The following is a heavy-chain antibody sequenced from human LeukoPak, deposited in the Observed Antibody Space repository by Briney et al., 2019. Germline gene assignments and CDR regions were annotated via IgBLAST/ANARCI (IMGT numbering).Heavy chain of an antibody. V-gene: IGHV4-59*01. D-gene: IGHD1-26*01. CDR1: GGSISNSY. Sequence: SETLSLTCTVSGGSISNSYWSWIRQPPGKGLEWIGFFHDSESTNYNPSLKSRVSISLDTFKNQVSLWLSSVTAADTAVYYCARGDASGRPGIGFDFWGQGTLVTVSS. CDR2: FHDSEST. J-gene: IGHJ4*02. CDR3: ARGDASGRPGIGFDF.